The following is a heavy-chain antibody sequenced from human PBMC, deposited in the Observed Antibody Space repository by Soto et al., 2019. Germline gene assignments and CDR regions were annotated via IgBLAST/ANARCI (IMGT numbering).Heavy chain of an antibody. V-gene: IGHV3-23*01. J-gene: IGHJ6*02. CDR2: ISGRGGST. D-gene: IGHD3-3*01. CDR3: AKAENYDFWSGYYDPYYYYYGMDV. Sequence: GGSLRLSCAASGFTFSSYAMSWVRQAPGKGLEWVSAISGRGGSTYYADSVKGRFTISRDNSKNTLYLQMNSLRAEDTAVYYCAKAENYDFWSGYYDPYYYYYGMDVWGQGTTVTVSS. CDR1: GFTFSSYA.